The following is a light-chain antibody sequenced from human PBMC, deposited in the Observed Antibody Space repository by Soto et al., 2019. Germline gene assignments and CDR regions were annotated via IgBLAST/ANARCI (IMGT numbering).Light chain of an antibody. CDR3: EQSYSTPWT. V-gene: IGKV1-39*01. CDR1: QSITSY. J-gene: IGKJ1*01. CDR2: APS. Sequence: DIQMTQSPSSLSASVGDRVTITSRESQSITSYLNCYKQNPGKAPKPLIYAPSSLQSVVPLRFSGSGSGRDFTLTISSLQPEDFATYYCEQSYSTPWTFGQGTKVEIK.